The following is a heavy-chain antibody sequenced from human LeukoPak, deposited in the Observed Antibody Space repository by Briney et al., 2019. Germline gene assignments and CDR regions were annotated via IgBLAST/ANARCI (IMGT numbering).Heavy chain of an antibody. V-gene: IGHV1-8*01. CDR3: ARDWEDCSGGSCSLGGANGFDY. CDR1: GYTFTSYD. Sequence: ASVKVSCKASGYTFTSYDINWVRQATGQGLEWMGWMNPNSGNTGYAQKFQGRVTMTRNTSISTAYMELRSLRSDDTAVYYCARDWEDCSGGSCSLGGANGFDYWGQGTLVTVSS. D-gene: IGHD2-15*01. J-gene: IGHJ4*02. CDR2: MNPNSGNT.